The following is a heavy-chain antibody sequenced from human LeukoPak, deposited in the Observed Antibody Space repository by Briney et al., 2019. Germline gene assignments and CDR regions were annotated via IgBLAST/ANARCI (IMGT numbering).Heavy chain of an antibody. D-gene: IGHD3-10*01. CDR3: ARAFPERGWFDP. CDR2: ISAYNGNT. V-gene: IGHV1-18*01. J-gene: IGHJ5*02. CDR1: GYTFTSYG. Sequence: GASVKVSCKASGYTFTSYGISWVRQAPGQGLEWMGWISAYNGNTNYAQKLQGRVTMTTDTSTSTAYMGLRSPRSDDTAVYYCARAFPERGWFDPWGQGTLVTVSS.